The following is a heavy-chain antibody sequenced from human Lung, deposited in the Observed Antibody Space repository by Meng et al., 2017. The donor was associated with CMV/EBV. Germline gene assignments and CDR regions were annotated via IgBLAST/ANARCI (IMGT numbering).Heavy chain of an antibody. CDR2: ISTSATYI. Sequence: SCAASGFTFSGYNMHWVRQAPGKGLEWVSSISTSATYIYYADSVKGRFTISRVNAKNLLFLQMNSLRAEDTAVYYCAGHYDILTGLSAWGHGTLVTVSS. V-gene: IGHV3-21*06. CDR3: AGHYDILTGLSA. D-gene: IGHD3-9*01. J-gene: IGHJ5*01. CDR1: GFTFSGYN.